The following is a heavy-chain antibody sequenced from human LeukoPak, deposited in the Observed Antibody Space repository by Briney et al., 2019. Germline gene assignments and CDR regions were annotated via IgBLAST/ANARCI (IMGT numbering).Heavy chain of an antibody. Sequence: KPGRSLRLSCKTSGFTFGDFAVSWIRQAPGKGLEWVSYISSGSSYTNYADSVKGRFTISRDNAKNSLYLQMNSLRAEDTAVYYCARAHPGVLITQPNDYWGQGTLVTVSS. CDR1: GFTFGDFA. J-gene: IGHJ4*02. V-gene: IGHV3-11*05. D-gene: IGHD3-22*01. CDR3: ARAHPGVLITQPNDY. CDR2: ISSGSSYT.